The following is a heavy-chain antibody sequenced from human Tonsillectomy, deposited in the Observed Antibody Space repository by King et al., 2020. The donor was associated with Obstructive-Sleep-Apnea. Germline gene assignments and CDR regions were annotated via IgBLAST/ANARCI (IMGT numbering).Heavy chain of an antibody. J-gene: IGHJ5*02. D-gene: IGHD3-10*01. CDR2: INHSGST. V-gene: IGHV4-34*01. CDR1: GGSFSGYY. Sequence: VQLQQWGAGLLKPSETLSLTCAVYGGSFSGYYWSWIRQPPGKGLEWIGEINHSGSTNYNPSLKSRVTISVDTSKNQFSLKLSSVTAADTAVYYCASYPGPHPRGHPWGQGTLVTVSS. CDR3: ASYPGPHPRGHP.